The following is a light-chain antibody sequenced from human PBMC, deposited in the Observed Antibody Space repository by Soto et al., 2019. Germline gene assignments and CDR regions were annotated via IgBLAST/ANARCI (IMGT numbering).Light chain of an antibody. CDR2: GAS. CDR3: QQYGSSPLT. J-gene: IGKJ1*01. Sequence: EIVLTQSPATLSVSPGEEAILSCRASQTVRSNLAWYQQKPGQAPRLLIYGASSRATGIPDRFSGSGSGTDFTLTISRLEPEDFAVYYCQQYGSSPLTFGQGTKV. CDR1: QTVRSN. V-gene: IGKV3-20*01.